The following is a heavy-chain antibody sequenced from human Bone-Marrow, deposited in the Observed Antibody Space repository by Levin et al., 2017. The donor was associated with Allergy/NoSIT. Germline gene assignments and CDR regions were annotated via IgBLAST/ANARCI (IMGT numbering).Heavy chain of an antibody. V-gene: IGHV1-58*01. Sequence: SVKVSCKASGFTFTSSAVQWVRQARGQRLEWIGWIVVGSGNTNYAQKFQERVTITRDMSTSTAYMELSSLRSEDTAVYYCAADKAEAGSSWFSYYYYYGMDVWGQGTTVTVSS. CDR1: GFTFTSSA. J-gene: IGHJ6*02. D-gene: IGHD6-13*01. CDR2: IVVGSGNT. CDR3: AADKAEAGSSWFSYYYYYGMDV.